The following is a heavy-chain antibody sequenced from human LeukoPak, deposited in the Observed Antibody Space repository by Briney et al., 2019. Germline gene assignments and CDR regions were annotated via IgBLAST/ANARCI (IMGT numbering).Heavy chain of an antibody. CDR1: GYSISSGYY. Sequence: ETLSLTCTVSGYSISSGYYWGWIRQPPGKGLEWVSSISSSSSYIYYADSVKGRFTISRDNAKNSLYLQMNSLRAEDTAVYYCAGFPGGGFDPWGQGTLVTVSS. D-gene: IGHD1-26*01. J-gene: IGHJ5*02. CDR2: ISSSSSYI. V-gene: IGHV3-21*01. CDR3: AGFPGGGFDP.